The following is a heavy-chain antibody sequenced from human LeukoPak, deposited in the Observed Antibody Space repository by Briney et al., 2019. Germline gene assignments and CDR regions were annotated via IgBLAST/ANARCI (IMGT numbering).Heavy chain of an antibody. CDR3: ARELRFLEWLLFDP. D-gene: IGHD3-3*01. V-gene: IGHV3-21*01. CDR2: ISSSSSYI. CDR1: GFTFSSYS. J-gene: IGHJ5*02. Sequence: GGSLRLSCAASGFTFSSYSMNWVRQAPGKGLEWVSSISSSSSYIYYADSVKGRFTISRDNAKNSLYLQMNSLRAEDTAVYYCARELRFLEWLLFDPSGEGTLVTVSS.